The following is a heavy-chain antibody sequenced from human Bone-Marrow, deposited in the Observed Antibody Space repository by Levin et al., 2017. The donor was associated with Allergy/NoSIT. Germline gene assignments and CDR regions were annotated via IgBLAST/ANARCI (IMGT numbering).Heavy chain of an antibody. J-gene: IGHJ4*02. D-gene: IGHD6-19*01. Sequence: GGSLRLSCEASGSTFTTYGIHWIRQAPGQGLEWVAVISHDGRHKDYLDSVKGRFTISRDDSKNTVNLQMDSLRPEDTAVYYCARDGSSGWVPHYLDFWGQGTLITVSS. CDR1: GSTFTTYG. V-gene: IGHV3-30*03. CDR3: ARDGSSGWVPHYLDF. CDR2: ISHDGRHK.